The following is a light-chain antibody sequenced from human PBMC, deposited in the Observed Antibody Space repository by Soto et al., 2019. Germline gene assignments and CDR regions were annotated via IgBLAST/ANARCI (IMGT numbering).Light chain of an antibody. Sequence: QSVLTQPASVSGSPGQSITISCTGTSSGVVGYNYVSWYQQHPGKAPKFIIYDVSNRPSGVSNRFSGSKSGNTASLTISGLQAEDEADYYCSSYTTSNTRQIVFGTGTKVTVL. CDR2: DVS. V-gene: IGLV2-14*01. CDR1: SSGVVGYNY. J-gene: IGLJ1*01. CDR3: SSYTTSNTRQIV.